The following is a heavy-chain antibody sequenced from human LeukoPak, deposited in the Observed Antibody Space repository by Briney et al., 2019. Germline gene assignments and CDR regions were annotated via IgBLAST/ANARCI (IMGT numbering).Heavy chain of an antibody. CDR3: AREGAMVDSIRWFDP. Sequence: PSQTLSLTCTVSGGSISSGGYYWSWIRQPPGKGLEWIGYIYYSGSTNYNPSLKSRVTISVDTSKNQFSLKLNSVTAADTAVYYCAREGAMVDSIRWFDPWGQGTLVTVSS. D-gene: IGHD5-18*01. V-gene: IGHV4-61*08. CDR1: GGSISSGGYY. CDR2: IYYSGST. J-gene: IGHJ5*02.